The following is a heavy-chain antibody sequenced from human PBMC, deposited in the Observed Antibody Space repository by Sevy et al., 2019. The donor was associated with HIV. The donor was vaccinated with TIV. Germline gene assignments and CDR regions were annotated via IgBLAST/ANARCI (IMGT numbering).Heavy chain of an antibody. CDR2: ISSSSSYI. CDR1: GFTFSSYS. J-gene: IGHJ4*02. CDR3: ARDLGSKDGYNLYYFDY. Sequence: GGSLRLSCAASGFTFSSYSMNWVRQAPGKGLEWVSSISSSSSYIYYADSVKGRFTISRDNAKNSLYLQMNSLRAEDTAVYHCARDLGSKDGYNLYYFDYWGQGTLVTVSS. D-gene: IGHD5-12*01. V-gene: IGHV3-21*01.